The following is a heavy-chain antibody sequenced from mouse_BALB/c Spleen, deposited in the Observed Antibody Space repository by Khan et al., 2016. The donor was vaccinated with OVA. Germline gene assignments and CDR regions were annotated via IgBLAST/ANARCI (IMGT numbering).Heavy chain of an antibody. D-gene: IGHD2-3*01. Sequence: QLEESGPGLVKPSQSLSLTCTVTGYSITSDYAWNWIRQFPGNKLEWMGYISYSGSTSYNPSLKSRISITRDTSKNQFFLQLNSVTTEDTATYYCARDGSRYNYAMDYWGQGIAVTVSS. V-gene: IGHV3-2*02. CDR2: ISYSGST. CDR1: GYSITSDYA. J-gene: IGHJ4*01. CDR3: ARDGSRYNYAMDY.